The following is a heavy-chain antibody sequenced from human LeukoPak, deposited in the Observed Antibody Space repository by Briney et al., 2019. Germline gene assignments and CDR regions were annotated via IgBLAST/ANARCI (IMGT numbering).Heavy chain of an antibody. Sequence: SETLSLTCAVSGSAVSSDDHFWSWIRQPPGRGLEWIGYIYHRGSTSYNPSLRSRVAVSLDKSRNQFSLNLYSVTAADTAVYYCARAPYDILTGYFLFDSWGQGTLITVSS. CDR1: GSAVSSDDHF. V-gene: IGHV4-30-2*01. J-gene: IGHJ4*02. CDR3: ARAPYDILTGYFLFDS. CDR2: IYHRGST. D-gene: IGHD3-9*01.